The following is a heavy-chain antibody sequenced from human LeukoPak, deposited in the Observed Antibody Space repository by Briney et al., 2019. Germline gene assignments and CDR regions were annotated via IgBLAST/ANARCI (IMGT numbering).Heavy chain of an antibody. CDR2: IYPSGST. CDR1: GGFISVYY. Sequence: SETLSLTCTVSGGFISVYYWGWIRQPAGKGLELIGRIYPSGSTNYNPSLKSRATMSVHTSKNQFSLKLSSVTAADTAVYYCARAPTGTGGWNWFDPWGQGTLVTVSS. D-gene: IGHD1-1*01. J-gene: IGHJ5*02. V-gene: IGHV4-4*07. CDR3: ARAPTGTGGWNWFDP.